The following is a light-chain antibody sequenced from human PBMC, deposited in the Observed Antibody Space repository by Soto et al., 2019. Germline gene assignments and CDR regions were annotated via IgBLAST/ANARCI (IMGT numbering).Light chain of an antibody. CDR2: VAS. Sequence: DIQMTQSPSSLSASVGDRVTITCRASQSISSYLNWYQQKPGKAPKVLIYVASSLQSGVPSRFSGSASGTDFTLTISSLQPEDFATYYCQQSYSTPYTFGQGTRLEIK. CDR1: QSISSY. CDR3: QQSYSTPYT. V-gene: IGKV1-39*01. J-gene: IGKJ2*01.